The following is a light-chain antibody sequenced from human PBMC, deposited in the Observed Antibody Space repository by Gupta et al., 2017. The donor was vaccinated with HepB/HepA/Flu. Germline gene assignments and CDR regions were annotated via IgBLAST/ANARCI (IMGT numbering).Light chain of an antibody. Sequence: DIVMTQSPLSLPVTPGAPASMSCTSSQSLMHSNGYNYLDWYLQRPGQSPQLRIYLGSSRAPGVSDRFSGSGSGTNFTLIISRVEADDVGVYYCMQSLQTGTFGQGTKVDIK. V-gene: IGKV2-28*01. CDR3: MQSLQTGT. CDR2: LGS. CDR1: QSLMHSNGYNY. J-gene: IGKJ1*01.